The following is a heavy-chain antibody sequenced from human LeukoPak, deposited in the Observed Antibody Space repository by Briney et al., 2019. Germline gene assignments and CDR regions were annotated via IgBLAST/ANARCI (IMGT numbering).Heavy chain of an antibody. Sequence: GGSLRLSCAASGFGFSSYAMHWVRQAPGKGLEWVAVISFDGTNKYYADSVKGRLTISRDNSENTLHLQMNSLRAEDTAMYLLAREVKLSGTENGAFNVWGPGTTVTVSS. CDR3: AREVKLSGTENGAFNV. D-gene: IGHD6-13*01. V-gene: IGHV3-30-3*01. CDR1: GFGFSSYA. CDR2: ISFDGTNK. J-gene: IGHJ6*02.